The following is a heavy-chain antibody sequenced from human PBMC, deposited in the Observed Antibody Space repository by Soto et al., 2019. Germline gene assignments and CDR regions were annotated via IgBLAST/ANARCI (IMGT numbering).Heavy chain of an antibody. CDR2: IYFNRNT. V-gene: IGHV4-39*01. D-gene: IGHD2-2*01. CDR1: GGSVSDTSYY. CDR3: TRQYLGCFDP. J-gene: IGHJ5*02. Sequence: QVQLQESGPGLVKPSETLSLTCNIFGGSVSDTSYYWGWISQSPVKGPEWIANIYFNRNTYYNPSLKSRITIPLKTSKNQFSLKLTSVTAADTAVYFCTRQYLGCFDPWGQGTLVPVSS.